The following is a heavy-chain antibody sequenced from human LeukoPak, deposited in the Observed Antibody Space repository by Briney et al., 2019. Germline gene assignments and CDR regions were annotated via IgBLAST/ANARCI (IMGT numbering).Heavy chain of an antibody. V-gene: IGHV1-69*05. D-gene: IGHD3-22*01. CDR1: GGTFSSYA. Sequence: SVKVSCKASGGTFSSYAINWVRQAPGQGLEWMGRIIPIFGTANYAQKFQGRVTITTDESTSTAYMELSSLRSEDTAVYYCARAYYYDSSGYLFHWGQGTLVTVSS. CDR2: IIPIFGTA. J-gene: IGHJ4*02. CDR3: ARAYYYDSSGYLFH.